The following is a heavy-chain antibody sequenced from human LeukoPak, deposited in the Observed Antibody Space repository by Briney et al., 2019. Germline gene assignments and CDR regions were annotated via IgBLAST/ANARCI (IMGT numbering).Heavy chain of an antibody. V-gene: IGHV3-11*01. CDR3: ARVSPYYYGPGPYYVIY. CDR2: ISSPGTSI. D-gene: IGHD3-10*01. J-gene: IGHJ4*02. Sequence: GGSLRLSCAASGFTFSDYYMSWIRQAPGKGLEWVSYISSPGTSIFYADSVKGRFTVSRDNTKNSLFLQMNSLRVEDTAVYYCARVSPYYYGPGPYYVIYWGQGTLVTVSS. CDR1: GFTFSDYY.